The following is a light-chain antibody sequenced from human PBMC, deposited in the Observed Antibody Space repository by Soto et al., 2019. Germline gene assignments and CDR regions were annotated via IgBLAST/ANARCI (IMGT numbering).Light chain of an antibody. CDR1: ESMSNC. CDR3: QHYNSYSEA. J-gene: IGKJ1*01. CDR2: GAS. V-gene: IGKV1-5*01. Sequence: DIQMTQSPSTLSASVGDRVTITCRASESMSNCLAWYQQKPGKAPKLLISGASSLQSGVPSRFSGSASGTEFTLTISSLQPDDIATYYCQHYNSYSEAFGQGTKVELK.